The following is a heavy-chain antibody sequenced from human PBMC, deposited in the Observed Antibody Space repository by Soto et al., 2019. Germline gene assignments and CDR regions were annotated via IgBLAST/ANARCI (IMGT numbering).Heavy chain of an antibody. D-gene: IGHD3-22*01. J-gene: IGHJ4*02. CDR1: GFTFSSHG. CDR3: AKEFRHDNWFFEH. Sequence: GGSLRLSCAVSGFTFSSHGMQWFRQAPGKGLEWVAVIALDGSVSYYTDSVKGRFTVSRDNSKSILYLQMNSLRAEDTAVYYCAKEFRHDNWFFEHWGQGTQVTVSS. CDR2: IALDGSVS. V-gene: IGHV3-30*18.